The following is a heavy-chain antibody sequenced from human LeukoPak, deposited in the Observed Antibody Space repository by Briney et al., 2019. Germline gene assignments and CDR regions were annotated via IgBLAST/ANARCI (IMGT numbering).Heavy chain of an antibody. CDR3: AREVGATTWGFDH. Sequence: SQTLSLTCTVSGGSISSGDYYWSWIRQPPGKGLEWIGYIYYSGSTYYNPSLKSRVTISVDTSKNQFSLKLSSVTAADTAVYYCAREVGATTWGFDHWGQGTLVTVSS. D-gene: IGHD1-26*01. CDR1: GGSISSGDYY. V-gene: IGHV4-30-4*08. CDR2: IYYSGST. J-gene: IGHJ4*02.